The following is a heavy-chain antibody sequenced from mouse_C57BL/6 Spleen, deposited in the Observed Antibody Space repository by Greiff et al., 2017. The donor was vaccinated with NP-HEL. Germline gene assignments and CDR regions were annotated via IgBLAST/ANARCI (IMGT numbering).Heavy chain of an antibody. J-gene: IGHJ4*01. D-gene: IGHD2-1*01. CDR2: IDPSDSYT. CDR1: GYTFTSYW. CDR3: ARAGYGNPYYYAMDY. Sequence: QVQLQQPGAELVKPGASVKLSCKASGYTFTSYWMQWVKQRPGQGLEWIGEIDPSDSYTNYNQKFKGKATLTVDTSSSTAYMQLSSRTSEDSAVYDCARAGYGNPYYYAMDYWGQGTSVTVSS. V-gene: IGHV1-50*01.